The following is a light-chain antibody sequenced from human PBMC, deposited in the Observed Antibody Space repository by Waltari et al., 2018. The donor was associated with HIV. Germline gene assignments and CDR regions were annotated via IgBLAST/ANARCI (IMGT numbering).Light chain of an antibody. Sequence: QSGLSQPPSTSRPPGQRVVIPCSGRSSNVGQNYVSWFQQVSGAAPRLLIYRNDRRPSGVPDRFTAAKSGTSASLVISGLRSDDEAEYFCASWDDALSSWLFGGGTRLTVL. CDR3: ASWDDALSSWL. CDR2: RND. CDR1: SSNVGQNY. J-gene: IGLJ6*01. V-gene: IGLV1-47*01.